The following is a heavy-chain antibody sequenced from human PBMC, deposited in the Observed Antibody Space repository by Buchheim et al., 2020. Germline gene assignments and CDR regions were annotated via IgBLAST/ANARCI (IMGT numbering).Heavy chain of an antibody. J-gene: IGHJ6*02. CDR1: GFTVSSNY. D-gene: IGHD1-26*01. CDR3: AREGRHGGINYYYYYGMDV. CDR2: IYSGGST. V-gene: IGHV3-66*01. Sequence: EVQLVESGGGLVQPGGSLRLSCAASGFTVSSNYMSWVRQAPGKGLEWVSVIYSGGSTYYADSVKGRFTISRDNSKNTLYLQMNSLRAEDTAVYYCAREGRHGGINYYYYYGMDVWGQGTT.